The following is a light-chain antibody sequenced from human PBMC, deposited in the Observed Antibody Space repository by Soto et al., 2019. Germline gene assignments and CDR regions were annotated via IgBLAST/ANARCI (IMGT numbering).Light chain of an antibody. CDR2: YAS. V-gene: IGKV3-15*01. J-gene: IGKJ3*01. Sequence: DIVMTQSPATPSVSPGERVTLSCRASLTVSTNLAWYQQKPGQAPRLLIYYASTRATGTPARFSGSGSVKEFTLTISSLQPEDVATYYCQQYNNWPPGATFGPGTKVEIK. CDR1: LTVSTN. CDR3: QQYNNWPPGAT.